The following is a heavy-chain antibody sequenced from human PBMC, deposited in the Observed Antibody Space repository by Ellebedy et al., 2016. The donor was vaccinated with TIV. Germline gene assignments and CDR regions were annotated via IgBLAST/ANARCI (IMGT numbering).Heavy chain of an antibody. V-gene: IGHV3-23*01. D-gene: IGHD2-15*01. CDR3: AKPAGGVGWFDP. J-gene: IGHJ5*02. CDR1: GFTFSSYA. Sequence: PGGSLRLSCAAAGFTFSSYAMSRVRQAPGKVLEWVSAISGSGGSTYYADSVKGRFTISRDNSKHTLYLQMNSLRAEDTAVYYGAKPAGGVGWFDPWGQGTLVTVSS. CDR2: ISGSGGST.